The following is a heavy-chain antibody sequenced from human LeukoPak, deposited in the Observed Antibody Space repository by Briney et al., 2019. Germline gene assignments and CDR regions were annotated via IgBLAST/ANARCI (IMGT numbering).Heavy chain of an antibody. J-gene: IGHJ4*02. V-gene: IGHV1-46*01. CDR2: IYPRDGST. CDR1: GYTFTSNY. Sequence: ASVKVSCKASGYTFTSNYIHWVRQAPGQGLEWMGMIYPRDGSTSYAQKFQGRVTMTTDTSTSTAYMELRSLRSDDTAVYYCARGGADLDYWGQGTLVTVSS. CDR3: ARGGADLDY. D-gene: IGHD3-16*01.